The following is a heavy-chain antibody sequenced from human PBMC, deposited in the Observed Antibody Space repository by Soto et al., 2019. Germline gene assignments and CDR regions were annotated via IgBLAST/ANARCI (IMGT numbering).Heavy chain of an antibody. CDR2: IYQSAST. Sequence: QLQLQESGAGLVKPSQTLSLTCAVSGGSISGGGYSWSWIRQPPGKGLERIGYIYQSASTYYNPSRKGPVNISVNLTKNYFSLKLSSVTAADTSVSDCARVLDVWGQGTTVTVSS. J-gene: IGHJ6*02. V-gene: IGHV4-30-2*01. CDR1: GGSISGGGYS. CDR3: ARVLDV.